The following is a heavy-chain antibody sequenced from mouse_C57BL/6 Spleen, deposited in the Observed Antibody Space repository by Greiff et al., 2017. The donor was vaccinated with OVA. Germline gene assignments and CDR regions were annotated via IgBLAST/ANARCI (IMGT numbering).Heavy chain of an antibody. J-gene: IGHJ4*01. CDR3: ARHGYSNYAMDY. CDR2: IWSDGST. V-gene: IGHV2-6-1*01. D-gene: IGHD2-5*01. CDR1: GFSLTSYG. Sequence: VKLMESGPGLVAPSQSLSITCTVSGFSLTSYGVHWVRQPSGKGLEWLVVIWSDGSTTYNSALKSRLSISKDNSKSQVFLKMNSLQTDDTAMYYCARHGYSNYAMDYWGQGTSVTVSS.